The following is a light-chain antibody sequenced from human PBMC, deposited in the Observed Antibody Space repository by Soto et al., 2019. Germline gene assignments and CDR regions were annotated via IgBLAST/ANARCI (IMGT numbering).Light chain of an antibody. J-gene: IGKJ2*01. V-gene: IGKV1-39*01. CDR3: QQGYSSPHT. CDR1: QSINNY. CDR2: STS. Sequence: DIQMTQSPSSLSASVGDRVTITCRASQSINNYLNWYQQRPGKAPKLLIYSTSTLQSGLPSRFSGSGSGTDFTLSISSLQPEDFVTYYCQQGYSSPHTFGRGTEMAI.